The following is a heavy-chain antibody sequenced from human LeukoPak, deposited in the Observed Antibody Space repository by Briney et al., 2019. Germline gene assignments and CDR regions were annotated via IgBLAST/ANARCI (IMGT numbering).Heavy chain of an antibody. V-gene: IGHV4-39*01. CDR2: VYYSGTT. CDR1: GGPISSSGYY. J-gene: IGHJ4*02. CDR3: ARRRAPGTGFFDY. Sequence: SETLSLTCTVSGGPISSSGYYWARVRQPPGQGLEWIGNVYYSGTTDYNPSLESRVTIFVDTSKSQFSLRVRSVTAADTAVYYCARRRAPGTGFFDYWGQGALVTVSS. D-gene: IGHD3/OR15-3a*01.